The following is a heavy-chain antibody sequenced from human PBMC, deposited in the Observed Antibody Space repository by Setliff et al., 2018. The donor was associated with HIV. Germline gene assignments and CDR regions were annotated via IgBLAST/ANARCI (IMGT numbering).Heavy chain of an antibody. V-gene: IGHV7-4-1*02. CDR1: GYTFTTYA. CDR3: ARNYYDVWSLSFGGWFDP. J-gene: IGHJ5*02. CDR2: INTNTGNP. Sequence: ASVKVSCKASGYTFTTYAMNWVRQAPGRGPEWMGWINTNTGNPTYAQGFTGRFVFSLDTSVSTAYLQISSLKAEDTAVYYRARNYYDVWSLSFGGWFDPWGQGTLVTVSS. D-gene: IGHD3-3*01.